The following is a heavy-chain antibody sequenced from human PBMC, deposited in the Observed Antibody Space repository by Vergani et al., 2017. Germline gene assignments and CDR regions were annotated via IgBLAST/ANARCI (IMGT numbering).Heavy chain of an antibody. Sequence: QVQLQESGPGLVKPSQTLSLTCTVSGGSISSGDYYWSWIRQPPGKGLEWIGYIYYSGSTYYNPSLKSPFNVSIDTSRDHFSLKLRSVSAADTAVYFCARRAERWETLLRDDFDVWGQGTFVTVSP. J-gene: IGHJ3*01. CDR1: GGSISSGDYY. CDR2: IYYSGST. D-gene: IGHD1-26*01. CDR3: ARRAERWETLLRDDFDV. V-gene: IGHV4-30-4*08.